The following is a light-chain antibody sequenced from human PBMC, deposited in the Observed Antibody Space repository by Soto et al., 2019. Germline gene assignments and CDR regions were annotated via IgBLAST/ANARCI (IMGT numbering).Light chain of an antibody. CDR3: QQFSSYPLT. V-gene: IGKV3-20*01. Sequence: IVLTQSPGTLSLSPGERATLSCRASQTISSSSLAWYQQKPGQAPRLLIYDASSRDTGIPDRFSGGGAGTECTRTISRLEPEDVAVDYCQQFSSYPLTFGGGTKVDIK. J-gene: IGKJ4*01. CDR2: DAS. CDR1: QTISSSS.